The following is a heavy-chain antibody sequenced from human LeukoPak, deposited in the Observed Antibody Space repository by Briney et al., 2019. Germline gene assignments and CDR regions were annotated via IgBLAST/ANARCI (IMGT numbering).Heavy chain of an antibody. Sequence: GASVKVSCKASGYTFTSYDINWVRHAAGQGLEWMGWMNPNSGNTGYAQKFQGRVTMTRNASISTAYMELSSLRSEDTAVYYCARGGPPGDSCDYWRQGTLVTVSS. CDR3: ARGGPPGDSCDY. J-gene: IGHJ4*02. D-gene: IGHD2-15*01. V-gene: IGHV1-8*01. CDR2: MNPNSGNT. CDR1: GYTFTSYD.